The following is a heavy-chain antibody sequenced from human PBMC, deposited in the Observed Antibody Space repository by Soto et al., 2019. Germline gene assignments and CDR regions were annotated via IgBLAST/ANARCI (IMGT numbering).Heavy chain of an antibody. CDR2: ISSYGADT. J-gene: IGHJ4*02. Sequence: PGGSLRLSCSASGFTFNSYAMHWVRQAPGKGLEFVSAISSYGADTYYADSVKGRFAISRDNSKNTLYLQMSSLRAEDTALYYCVKEGYMRSDWYGQFDYWGQGPLVTVYS. CDR3: VKEGYMRSDWYGQFDY. CDR1: GFTFNSYA. V-gene: IGHV3-64D*06. D-gene: IGHD6-19*01.